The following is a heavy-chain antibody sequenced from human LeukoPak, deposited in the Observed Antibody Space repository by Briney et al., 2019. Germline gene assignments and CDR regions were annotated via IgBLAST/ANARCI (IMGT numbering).Heavy chain of an antibody. CDR2: IYYSGST. CDR1: GGSISSYY. CDR3: ARGGGSYDWFDP. J-gene: IGHJ5*02. V-gene: IGHV4-59*01. D-gene: IGHD1-26*01. Sequence: TSETLSLTCTVSGGSISSYYWSWIRQPPGKGLEWIGYIYYSGSTNYNPSLKSRVTISVDTSKNQFSLKLSSVTAADTAVYYCARGGGSYDWFDPWGQGTLVTVSS.